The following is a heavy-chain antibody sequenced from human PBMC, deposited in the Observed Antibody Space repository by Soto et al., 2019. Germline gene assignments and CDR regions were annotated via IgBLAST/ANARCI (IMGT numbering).Heavy chain of an antibody. D-gene: IGHD3-9*01. CDR2: IYHSGST. J-gene: IGHJ4*02. CDR1: SGSISSSNW. V-gene: IGHV4-4*02. Sequence: QVQLQESGPGLVKPSGTLSLTCAVSSGSISSSNWWSWVRQPPGKGLEWIGEIYHSGSTNYNPSLKSRVTISVDKSKNQFSLKLSSVTAADTAVYYCARSQAYYDILTGYYRSEPFDYWGQGTLVTVSS. CDR3: ARSQAYYDILTGYYRSEPFDY.